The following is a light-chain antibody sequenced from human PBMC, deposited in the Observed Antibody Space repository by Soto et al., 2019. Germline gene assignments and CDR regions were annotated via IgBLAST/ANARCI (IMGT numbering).Light chain of an antibody. V-gene: IGLV2-11*01. CDR2: DVR. CDR3: CSYAGGSNVKV. CDR1: SSDVGGYNY. Sequence: QSALTQPRSVSGSPGQSVTISCTGTSSDVGGYNYVTWYQQHPGKAPKLIIFDVRKRPSGVPDRFSGSKSANTASLTISGLQADDEADYYCCSYAGGSNVKVFGGGTKLTVL. J-gene: IGLJ3*02.